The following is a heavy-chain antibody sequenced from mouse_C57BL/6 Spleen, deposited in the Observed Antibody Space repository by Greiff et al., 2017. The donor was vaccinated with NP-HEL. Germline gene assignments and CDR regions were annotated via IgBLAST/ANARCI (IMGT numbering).Heavy chain of an antibody. V-gene: IGHV1-15*01. CDR2: IDPETGGT. D-gene: IGHD1-1*01. CDR3: TRRLHYYGSSYWYFDV. CDR1: GYTFTDYE. Sequence: QVQLQQSGAELVRPGASVTLSCKASGYTFTDYEMHWVKQTPVHGLEWIGAIDPETGGTAYNQKFKGKAILTADKSSSTAYMELRSLTSEDSAVYYWTRRLHYYGSSYWYFDVWGTGTTVTVSS. J-gene: IGHJ1*03.